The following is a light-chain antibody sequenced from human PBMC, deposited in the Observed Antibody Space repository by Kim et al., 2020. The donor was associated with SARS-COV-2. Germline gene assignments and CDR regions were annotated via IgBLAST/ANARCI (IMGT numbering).Light chain of an antibody. V-gene: IGKV3-15*01. J-gene: IGKJ5*01. Sequence: VSPGEKATLSCRASQSVSSKLAWYQQKPGQAPRLLIYGASARATGIPARFSGSASGTEFTVTISSLQSEDFAVYYCQQYNNWPITFGQGTRLEIK. CDR3: QQYNNWPIT. CDR2: GAS. CDR1: QSVSSK.